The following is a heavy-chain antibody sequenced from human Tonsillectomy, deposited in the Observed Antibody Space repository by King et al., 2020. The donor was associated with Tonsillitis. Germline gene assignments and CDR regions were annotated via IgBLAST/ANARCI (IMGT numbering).Heavy chain of an antibody. CDR2: IYSGGSNT. V-gene: IGHV3-23*03. CDR1: GFTFSNYA. CDR3: ARDWNYYGSGSYHFLDY. D-gene: IGHD3-10*01. Sequence: VQLVESGGGLVQPGGSLRLSCAASGFTFSNYAMSWVRQAPGKGLEWVSLIYSGGSNTYYADSVRGRFTISRDNSKNTLYLQMNSLRAEDTAVYYCARDWNYYGSGSYHFLDYWGQGTLVTVSS. J-gene: IGHJ4*02.